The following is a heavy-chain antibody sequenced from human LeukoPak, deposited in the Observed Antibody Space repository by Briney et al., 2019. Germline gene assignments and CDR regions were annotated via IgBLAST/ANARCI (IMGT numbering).Heavy chain of an antibody. D-gene: IGHD3-10*01. V-gene: IGHV3-53*01. CDR1: GFTVSSNY. CDR3: ARVLSGRGSLYDYYYYMDV. J-gene: IGHJ6*03. Sequence: GGSLRLSCAASGFTVSSNYMSWVRQAPGKGLEWVSVTYSNGRTYYADSVKGQFTISRDISKNTLYLQMNSLRAEDTAVYYCARVLSGRGSLYDYYYYMDVWGKGTTVTISS. CDR2: TYSNGRT.